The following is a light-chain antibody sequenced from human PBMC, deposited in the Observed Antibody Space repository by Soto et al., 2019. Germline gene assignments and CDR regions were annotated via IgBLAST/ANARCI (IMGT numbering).Light chain of an antibody. V-gene: IGLV2-14*01. CDR1: SSDVGGYNY. CDR2: DVS. Sequence: QSALTQPASVSGSPGQSITISCTGTSSDVGGYNYVSWYQQHPGKAPKLMIYDVSHRPSGVSNRFSGSKSGNTASLTISGLQAEDEADYYCSSYTSSSTLVFGGGTKLTGL. CDR3: SSYTSSSTLV. J-gene: IGLJ2*01.